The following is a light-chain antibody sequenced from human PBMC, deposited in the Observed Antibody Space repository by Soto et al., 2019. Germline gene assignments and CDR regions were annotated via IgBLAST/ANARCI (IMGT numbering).Light chain of an antibody. CDR1: QTVNTF. J-gene: IGKJ1*01. CDR2: GAS. CDR3: QQYSNWPET. Sequence: DTLLTQSPATLSVSPGKRAPLSCRASQTVNTFLAWYQQKPGQAPRLLIYGASTRASGVPARFSGSGSGTEFTLTISSLQFEDFAVYYCQQYSNWPETFGQGTKVDIK. V-gene: IGKV3-15*01.